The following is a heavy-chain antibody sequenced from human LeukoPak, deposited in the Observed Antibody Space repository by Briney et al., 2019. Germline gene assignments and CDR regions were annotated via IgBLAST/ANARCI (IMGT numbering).Heavy chain of an antibody. CDR3: ATVKGGSRPYYFDY. V-gene: IGHV1-24*01. J-gene: IGHJ4*02. CDR2: FDPEDGET. CDR1: GYTLTELS. D-gene: IGHD3-10*01. Sequence: ASVKVSCKVSGYTLTELSMHWVRQAPGKGLEWKGGFDPEDGETIYAQKFQGRVTMTEDTSTDTAYMELSSLRSEDTAVYYCATVKGGSRPYYFDYWGQGTLVTVSS.